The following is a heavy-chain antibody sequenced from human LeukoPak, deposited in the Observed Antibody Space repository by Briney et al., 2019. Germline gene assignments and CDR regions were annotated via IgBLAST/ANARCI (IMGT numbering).Heavy chain of an antibody. Sequence: SETLSLTCTVSGGSISSGGYYWSWIRQPPGKGLEWIGYIYYSGSTYYNPSLKSRVTISVDTSKNQFSLKLSSVTAADTAVYYCARDRDYAFDYWGQGTLVTVSS. D-gene: IGHD4/OR15-4a*01. CDR1: GGSISSGGYY. V-gene: IGHV4-30-4*01. CDR2: IYYSGST. CDR3: ARDRDYAFDY. J-gene: IGHJ4*02.